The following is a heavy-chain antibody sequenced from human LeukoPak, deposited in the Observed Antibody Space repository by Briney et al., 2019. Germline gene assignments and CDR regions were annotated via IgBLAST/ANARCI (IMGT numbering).Heavy chain of an antibody. D-gene: IGHD5-18*01. CDR2: ISWNSGSI. CDR1: GFTFDDYA. J-gene: IGHJ4*02. Sequence: PGGSLRLSCAASGFTFDDYAMHWVRQAPGKGLEWVSGISWNSGSIGYADSVKGRFTISRDNAKNSLYLQMNSLRAEDTALYYCAKDIRKLRGYSYGFDYWGQGTLVTVSS. CDR3: AKDIRKLRGYSYGFDY. V-gene: IGHV3-9*01.